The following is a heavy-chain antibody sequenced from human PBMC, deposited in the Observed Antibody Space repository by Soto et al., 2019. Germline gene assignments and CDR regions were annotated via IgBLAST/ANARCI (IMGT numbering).Heavy chain of an antibody. CDR1: GYTFTSYG. J-gene: IGHJ4*02. D-gene: IGHD6-13*01. CDR3: AREQRDSSSWYLVVYFDY. CDR2: ISAYNGNT. Sequence: GASVKVSCKASGYTFTSYGISWVRQAPGQGLEWMGWISAYNGNTNYAQKLQGRVTMTTDTSTSTAYMELRSLRSDDTAVYYCAREQRDSSSWYLVVYFDYWGQGTLVTVSS. V-gene: IGHV1-18*01.